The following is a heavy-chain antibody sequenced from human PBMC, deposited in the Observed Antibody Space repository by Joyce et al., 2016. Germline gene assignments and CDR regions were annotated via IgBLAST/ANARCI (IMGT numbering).Heavy chain of an antibody. Sequence: EVQLVESGGGLVQPGGSLRLSCAASGFTFSSYSMNWVRQAPGKGLECVSYISSSSSNIFYADSVKGRFTISRDNAKSSLFLQMNSLRAEDTAVYYCARGHYDYVWESYRYYFDYWGQGTLVTVSS. CDR1: GFTFSSYS. D-gene: IGHD3-16*02. V-gene: IGHV3-48*04. CDR2: ISSSSSNI. J-gene: IGHJ4*02. CDR3: ARGHYDYVWESYRYYFDY.